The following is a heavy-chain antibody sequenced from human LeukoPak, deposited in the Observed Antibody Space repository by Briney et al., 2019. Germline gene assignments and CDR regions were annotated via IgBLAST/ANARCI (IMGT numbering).Heavy chain of an antibody. D-gene: IGHD2-21*01. CDR1: GFTFSSYA. CDR3: ARDWYSTLDY. CDR2: IKQDGSEK. J-gene: IGHJ4*02. Sequence: PGGSLRLSCAASGFTFSSYAMSWVRQAPGKGLEWVANIKQDGSEKYYVDSVKGRFTISRDNAKNSLYLQMNSLRAEDTAVYYCARDWYSTLDYWGQGTLVTVSS. V-gene: IGHV3-7*01.